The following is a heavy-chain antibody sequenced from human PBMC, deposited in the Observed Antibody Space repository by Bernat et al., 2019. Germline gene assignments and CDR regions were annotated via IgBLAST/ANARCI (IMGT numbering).Heavy chain of an antibody. J-gene: IGHJ5*02. CDR2: LNQDATKK. CDR3: ARDLGGGEEIP. CDR1: GFTFSDYW. Sequence: EVQLVESGGGLVQPGGSLRLSCAASGFTFSDYWMSWVRQAPGKGLEWVAHLNQDATKKTYGCSVKGRFTISRDNSKKSLYLQMNSQRVEDTAVYYCARDLGGGEEIPWGQGTLVTVSS. V-gene: IGHV3-7*03. D-gene: IGHD3-10*01.